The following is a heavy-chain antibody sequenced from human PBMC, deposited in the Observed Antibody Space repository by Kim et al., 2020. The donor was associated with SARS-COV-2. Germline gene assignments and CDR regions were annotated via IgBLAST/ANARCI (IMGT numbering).Heavy chain of an antibody. CDR3: ARVGSGWDHYYYYGMDV. J-gene: IGHJ6*02. CDR2: ISWNSGSI. V-gene: IGHV3-9*01. Sequence: GGSLRLSCAASGFTFGDYAMHWVRQAPGKGLEWVSGISWNSGSIGYADSVKGRFTISRDNAKNSLYLQMNSLRAEDTALYYCARVGSGWDHYYYYGMDVWGQGTTVTVSS. D-gene: IGHD6-19*01. CDR1: GFTFGDYA.